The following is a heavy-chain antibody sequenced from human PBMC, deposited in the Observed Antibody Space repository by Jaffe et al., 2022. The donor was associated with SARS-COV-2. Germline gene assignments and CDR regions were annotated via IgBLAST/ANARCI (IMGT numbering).Heavy chain of an antibody. Sequence: EVQLLESGGGFIQPGGSLRLSCAASGFTFSNYAMTWVRQAPGKGLEWVSTISGSGSSTYYADSVKGRFTISRDSSKNTVHLQMNSLRVEDTAVYYCAKDRGRATRVYNFDYWGQGTLVTVSS. CDR3: AKDRGRATRVYNFDY. J-gene: IGHJ4*02. V-gene: IGHV3-23*01. CDR2: ISGSGSST. D-gene: IGHD1-26*01. CDR1: GFTFSNYA.